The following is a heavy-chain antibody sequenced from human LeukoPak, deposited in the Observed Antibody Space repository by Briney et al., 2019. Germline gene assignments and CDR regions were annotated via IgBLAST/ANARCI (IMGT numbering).Heavy chain of an antibody. V-gene: IGHV1-46*01. CDR3: ARAGGYGSSGHDAFDI. CDR2: INPSGGST. J-gene: IGHJ3*02. Sequence: ASVKVSCKASGYTFTSYYMHWVRQAPGQGLEWMGIINPSGGSTSYAQKFQGRVTMTRDTSTSTVYMELSSLRSEDTAVYYCARAGGYGSSGHDAFDIWGQGTMVTVSS. CDR1: GYTFTSYY. D-gene: IGHD3-22*01.